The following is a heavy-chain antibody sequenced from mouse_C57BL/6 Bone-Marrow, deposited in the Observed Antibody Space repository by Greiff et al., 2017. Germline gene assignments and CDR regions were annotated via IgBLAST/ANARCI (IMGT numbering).Heavy chain of an antibody. Sequence: EVKLMESGGDLVKPGGSLKLSCAASGFTFSSSGMSWVRQTPDKRLEWVATISSGGSYTYYPDSVKGRFTISRDNAKNTLYLQMSSLKSEDTAMYYCARPSYGSSYHFDYWGQGTTL. V-gene: IGHV5-6*01. CDR1: GFTFSSSG. CDR2: ISSGGSYT. J-gene: IGHJ2*01. CDR3: ARPSYGSSYHFDY. D-gene: IGHD1-1*01.